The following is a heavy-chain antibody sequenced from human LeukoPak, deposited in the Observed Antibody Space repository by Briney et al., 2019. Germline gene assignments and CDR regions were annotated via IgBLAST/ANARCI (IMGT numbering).Heavy chain of an antibody. Sequence: SETLSLTCAVSGDSISSGYYWGWIRQPPRKGLEWIGSIYHNGNTYYNPSLKSRVTISVDTSKNQFSLKLSSVTAADTAVYYCARDTTYYDILTGYPSNWFDPWGQGTLVTVSS. V-gene: IGHV4-38-2*02. CDR1: GDSISSGYY. J-gene: IGHJ5*02. CDR2: IYHNGNT. CDR3: ARDTTYYDILTGYPSNWFDP. D-gene: IGHD3-9*01.